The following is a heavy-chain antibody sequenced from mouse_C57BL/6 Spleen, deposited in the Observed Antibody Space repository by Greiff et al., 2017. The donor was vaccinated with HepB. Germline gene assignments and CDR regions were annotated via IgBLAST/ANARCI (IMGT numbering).Heavy chain of an antibody. CDR3: ARSNLLLLYSYV. V-gene: IGHV5-17*01. J-gene: IGHJ1*03. Sequence: EVMLVESGGGLVKPGGSLKLSCAASGFTFSDYGMNWVRQAPEKGLEWVAYISSGSSTIYYADTVKGRFTISRDNAKNTLFLQMTSLRSEDTAMYYCARSNLLLLYSYVRGTGTTVTVSS. CDR2: ISSGSSTI. D-gene: IGHD1-1*01. CDR1: GFTFSDYG.